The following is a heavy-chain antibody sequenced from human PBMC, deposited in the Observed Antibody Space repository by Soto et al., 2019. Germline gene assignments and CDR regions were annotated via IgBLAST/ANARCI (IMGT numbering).Heavy chain of an antibody. V-gene: IGHV3-30-3*01. J-gene: IGHJ6*02. CDR3: ARVKYDFWSGYFYYYGMDV. D-gene: IGHD3-3*01. CDR2: ISYDGSNK. Sequence: WVAVISYDGSNKYYADSVKGRFTISRDNSKNTLYLQMNSLRAEDTAVYYCARVKYDFWSGYFYYYGMDVWGQGTTVTVSS.